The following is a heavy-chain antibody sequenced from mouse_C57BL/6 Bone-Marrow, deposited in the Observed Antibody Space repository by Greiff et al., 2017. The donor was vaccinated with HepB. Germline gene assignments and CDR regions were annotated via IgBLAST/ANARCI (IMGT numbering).Heavy chain of an antibody. V-gene: IGHV5-4*03. CDR2: ISDGGSYT. CDR1: GFTFSSYA. J-gene: IGHJ1*03. Sequence: EVMLVESGGGLVKPGGSLKLSCAASGFTFSSYAMSWVRQTPEKRLEWVATISDGGSYTYYPDNVKGRFTISRDNAKNNLYLQMSHLKSEDTAIYYCARIYYGNYGGYFDVWGTGTTVTVSS. D-gene: IGHD2-1*01. CDR3: ARIYYGNYGGYFDV.